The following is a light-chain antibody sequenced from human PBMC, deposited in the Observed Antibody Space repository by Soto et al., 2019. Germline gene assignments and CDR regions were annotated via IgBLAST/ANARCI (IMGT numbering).Light chain of an antibody. CDR1: QSVSSY. CDR3: QQRSNWPLIT. J-gene: IGKJ5*01. CDR2: DAS. V-gene: IGKV3-11*01. Sequence: PGERATLSYMASQSVSSYLAWYQQKPGQAPRLLIYDASNRATGIPARFSGSGSGTDFTLTISSLEPEDFAVYYCQQRSNWPLITFGQGTRLEIK.